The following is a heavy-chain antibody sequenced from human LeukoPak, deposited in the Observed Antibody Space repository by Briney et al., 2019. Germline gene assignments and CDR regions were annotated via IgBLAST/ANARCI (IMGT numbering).Heavy chain of an antibody. CDR2: IYYSGYT. J-gene: IGHJ6*03. D-gene: IGHD3-10*01. Sequence: PSETLSLTCTVSGGSISSYYWSWIRQPPGKGLEWIGYIYYSGYTNYNPSLKSRVTISVDTSKNQFSLKLSSVTAADTAVYYCARTTMVRGTYYMDVWGKGTMVTISS. V-gene: IGHV4-59*01. CDR1: GGSISSYY. CDR3: ARTTMVRGTYYMDV.